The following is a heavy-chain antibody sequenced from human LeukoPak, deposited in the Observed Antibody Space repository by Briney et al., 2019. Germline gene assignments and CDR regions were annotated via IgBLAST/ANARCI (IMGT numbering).Heavy chain of an antibody. V-gene: IGHV1-69*04. J-gene: IGHJ4*02. CDR1: GGTFSSYA. CDR2: IIPILGIA. D-gene: IGHD2-21*02. CDR3: ARVGKEYCGGDCHLYYFDY. Sequence: SVKVPCKASGGTFSSYAISWVRQAPGQGLEWMGRIIPILGIANYAQKFQGRVTITADKSTSTAYMELSSLRSEDTAVYYCARVGKEYCGGDCHLYYFDYWGQGTLVTVSS.